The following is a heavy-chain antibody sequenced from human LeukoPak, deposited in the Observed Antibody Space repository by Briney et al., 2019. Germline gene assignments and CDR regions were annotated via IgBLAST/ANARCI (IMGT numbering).Heavy chain of an antibody. CDR1: GYTFTGCY. CDR2: INPNSGGT. J-gene: IGHJ4*02. V-gene: IGHV1-2*04. CDR3: ARGGGGYDSKLRY. D-gene: IGHD5-12*01. Sequence: ASVKVSCKASGYTFTGCYMHWVRQAPGQGLEWMGWINPNSGGTNYAQKFQGWVTMTRDTSISTAYMELSRLRSDDTAVYYCARGGGGYDSKLRYWGQGTLVTVSS.